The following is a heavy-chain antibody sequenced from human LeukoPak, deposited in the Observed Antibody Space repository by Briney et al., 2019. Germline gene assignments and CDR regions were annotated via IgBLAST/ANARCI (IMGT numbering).Heavy chain of an antibody. CDR2: IYYTGST. V-gene: IGHV4-39*01. D-gene: IGHD4-17*01. CDR3: ARQDYGDYGLSYFDY. CDR1: SGSISSSSYY. Sequence: SETLSLTCTVSSGSISSSSYYWGWIRQSPGKXXXXXXSIYYTGSTYYNPSLKXRLTXSVDTSKNQFSLKLSSVTAADTAVYYCARQDYGDYGLSYFDYWGQGTLVTVSS. J-gene: IGHJ4*02.